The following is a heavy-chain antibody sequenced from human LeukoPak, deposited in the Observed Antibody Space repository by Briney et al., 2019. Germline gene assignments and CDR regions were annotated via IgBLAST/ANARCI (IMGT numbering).Heavy chain of an antibody. CDR2: INPGDSDT. J-gene: IGHJ5*02. Sequence: GESLKISCQAAGYSFTSSWIGWARQMPGKGLEWMAIINPGDSDTRYSPSFQGQVTISADKSISTVYLQWGSLKASDTAMYYCARQPGAGWFDPWGQGTLVTVSS. CDR3: ARQPGAGWFDP. D-gene: IGHD3-10*01. CDR1: GYSFTSSW. V-gene: IGHV5-51*01.